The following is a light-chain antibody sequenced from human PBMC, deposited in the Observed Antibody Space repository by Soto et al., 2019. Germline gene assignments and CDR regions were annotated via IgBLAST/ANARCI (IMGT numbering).Light chain of an antibody. CDR3: QHYGYSQWT. Sequence: IVLTQSPGTLSLSPGEIATLSCRASQTGNNNYLAWYQHKSGQAPRLLIYGVYTMASGIPDRFSGIGSGTEFTLTITRLEPEDSAVYFCQHYGYSQWTFGQGTKVEIK. CDR2: GVY. V-gene: IGKV3-20*01. J-gene: IGKJ1*01. CDR1: QTGNNNY.